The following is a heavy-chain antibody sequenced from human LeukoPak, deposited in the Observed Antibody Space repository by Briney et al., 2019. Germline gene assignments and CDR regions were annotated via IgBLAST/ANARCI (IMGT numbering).Heavy chain of an antibody. V-gene: IGHV3-33*01. D-gene: IGHD2-2*02. CDR2: IWYDGSNK. J-gene: IGHJ6*03. CDR1: GFTFSSYG. CDR3: ARDKGYCSSTSCYIEYYYYYMDV. Sequence: GGSLRLSCAASGFTFSSYGMHWVRQAPGKGLEWAADIWYDGSNKYYEDSVKGRFTISRDNSKNTLYLQMNSLRAKDTAVHYCARDKGYCSSTSCYIEYYYYYMDVWGKGTTVTVSS.